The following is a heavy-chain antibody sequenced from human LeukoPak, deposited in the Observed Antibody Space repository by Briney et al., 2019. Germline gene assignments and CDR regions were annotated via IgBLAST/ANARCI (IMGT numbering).Heavy chain of an antibody. V-gene: IGHV3-53*01. CDR2: IYASGGA. CDR1: GFDVNDNF. J-gene: IGHJ4*02. CDR3: VRRHDY. Sequence: GGSLRLSCVASGFDVNDNFMIWVRQAPGQGLEWISIIYASGGAYHAESVKGRFSAFRDTSKNTIFLQMNNLRAGDTAMYHCVRRHDYWGQGTLVTVSS.